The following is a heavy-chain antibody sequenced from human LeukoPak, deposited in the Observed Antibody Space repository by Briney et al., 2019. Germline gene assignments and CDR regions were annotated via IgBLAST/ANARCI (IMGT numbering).Heavy chain of an antibody. CDR1: GHTFTDYY. CDR2: VDPEDGET. V-gene: IGHV1-69-2*01. CDR3: ATDLRVTMIVGAFDI. Sequence: ASVKVSCKVSGHTFTDYYMHWVQQAPGKGLEWMGLVDPEDGETIYAEKFQGRVTITADTSTDTAYMELSSLRSEETAVYYCATDLRVTMIVGAFDIWGQGTMVTASS. J-gene: IGHJ3*02. D-gene: IGHD3-22*01.